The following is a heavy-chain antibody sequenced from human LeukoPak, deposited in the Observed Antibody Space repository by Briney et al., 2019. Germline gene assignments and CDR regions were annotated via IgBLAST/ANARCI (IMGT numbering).Heavy chain of an antibody. J-gene: IGHJ4*02. Sequence: SETLSLTCTVSGGSISSSSYYRGWIRQPPGKGLEWIGSIYYSGSTYYNPSLKSRVTISVDTSKNQFSLKLSSVTAADTAVYYCARRGMVRGVIITPFDYWGQGTLVTVSS. CDR3: ARRGMVRGVIITPFDY. CDR2: IYYSGST. D-gene: IGHD3-10*01. CDR1: GGSISSSSYY. V-gene: IGHV4-39*01.